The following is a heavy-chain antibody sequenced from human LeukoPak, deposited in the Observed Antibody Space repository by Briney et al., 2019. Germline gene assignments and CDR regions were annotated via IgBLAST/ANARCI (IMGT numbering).Heavy chain of an antibody. V-gene: IGHV3-23*01. CDR3: AKDPGYGVHNWYFDL. D-gene: IGHD4-17*01. CDR1: GFTFNNYA. J-gene: IGHJ2*01. CDR2: ITGSGATT. Sequence: GGSLRLSCAASGFTFNNYAMSWVRRAPGKGLEWVSTITGSGATTYYADSVKGRFTISRDNSKNTLYLQMTSLRAEDTAVYHCAKDPGYGVHNWYFDLWGRGTLVTVSS.